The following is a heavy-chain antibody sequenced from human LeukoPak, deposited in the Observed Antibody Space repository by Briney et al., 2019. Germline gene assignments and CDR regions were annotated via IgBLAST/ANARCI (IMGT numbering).Heavy chain of an antibody. CDR2: INHSGST. V-gene: IGHV4-34*01. CDR3: AILTGGYSYGFDY. CDR1: GGSFSGYY. J-gene: IGHJ4*02. D-gene: IGHD5-18*01. Sequence: SETLSLTCAVYGGSFSGYYWSWIRQPPGKGLEWIGEINHSGSTYYNPSLKSRVTISVDTSKNQFSLKLSSVTAADTAVYYCAILTGGYSYGFDYWGQGTLVTVSS.